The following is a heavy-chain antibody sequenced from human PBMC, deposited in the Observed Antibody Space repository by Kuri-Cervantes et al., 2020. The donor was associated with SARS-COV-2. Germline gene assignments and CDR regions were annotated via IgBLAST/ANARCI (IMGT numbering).Heavy chain of an antibody. J-gene: IGHJ6*02. D-gene: IGHD3-22*01. CDR3: ARAKWNYYDSSGYYYPNYYYYGMDV. Sequence: GESLKISCAASGFTFSSFAMSWVRQTPGKGLQWVSLISGSGGSTYYTDSVKGRFTISRDNAKNSLYLQMNSLRAEDTAVYYCARAKWNYYDSSGYYYPNYYYYGMDVWGQGTTVTGSS. CDR2: ISGSGGST. CDR1: GFTFSSFA. V-gene: IGHV3-23*01.